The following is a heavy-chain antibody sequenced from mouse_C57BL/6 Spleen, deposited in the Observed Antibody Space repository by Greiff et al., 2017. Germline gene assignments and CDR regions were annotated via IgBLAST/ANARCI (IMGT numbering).Heavy chain of an antibody. V-gene: IGHV1-69*01. CDR3: ARGGYGSSRYYFDY. CDR2: IDPSDSYT. Sequence: QVQLQQSGAELVMPGASVKLSCKASGYTFTSYWMHWVKQRPGQGLEWIGEIDPSDSYTNYNQKFKGKSTLTVDKSSSTAYMQLSSLTSEDSAVYYCARGGYGSSRYYFDYWGQGTTLTVSS. D-gene: IGHD1-1*01. CDR1: GYTFTSYW. J-gene: IGHJ2*01.